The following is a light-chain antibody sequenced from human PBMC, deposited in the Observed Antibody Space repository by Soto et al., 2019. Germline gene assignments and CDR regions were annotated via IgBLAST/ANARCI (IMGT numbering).Light chain of an antibody. Sequence: QSVLTQPASVSGSPGQSITISCTGTSSDVGDYNFVSWYQQHPGKAPKLMIYDVSNRPSGVSNRFSGSKSGNTASLTISGLQAEDEADYYCSSYTSSITRYVFGTGTKVTVL. J-gene: IGLJ1*01. CDR2: DVS. CDR3: SSYTSSITRYV. CDR1: SSDVGDYNF. V-gene: IGLV2-14*01.